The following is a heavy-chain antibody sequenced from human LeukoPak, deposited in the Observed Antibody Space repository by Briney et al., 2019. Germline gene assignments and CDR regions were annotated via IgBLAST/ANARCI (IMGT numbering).Heavy chain of an antibody. CDR2: ISTSGRYI. CDR3: ARGHYDSSGQSDY. Sequence: GGSLRLSCAAAGFTSSSYGMSWVRQAPGKGLGWVSSISTSGRYIYYADSVMGRFTISRDNAMNSLYLQMNSLRAEDTALYYCARGHYDSSGQSDYWGQGTLVTVSS. CDR1: GFTSSSYG. V-gene: IGHV3-21*01. J-gene: IGHJ4*02. D-gene: IGHD3-22*01.